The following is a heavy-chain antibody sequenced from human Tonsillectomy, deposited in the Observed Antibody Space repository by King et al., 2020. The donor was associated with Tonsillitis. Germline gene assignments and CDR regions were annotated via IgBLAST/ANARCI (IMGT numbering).Heavy chain of an antibody. D-gene: IGHD1-1*01. Sequence: VQLQESGPGLVKPSETLSLTCTVSGGSISSYYWSWIRQPPGKGLEWIGYRYNSGSTNYNPSLKSRVTISVDTSKNQFSLNLSSVTAADTAVYYCARAVNWRGQAFDIWGQGTMVTVSS. CDR2: RYNSGST. CDR3: ARAVNWRGQAFDI. CDR1: GGSISSYY. J-gene: IGHJ3*02. V-gene: IGHV4-59*01.